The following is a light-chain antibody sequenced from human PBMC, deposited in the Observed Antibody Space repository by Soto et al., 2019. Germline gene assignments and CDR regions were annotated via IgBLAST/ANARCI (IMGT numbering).Light chain of an antibody. J-gene: IGKJ1*01. V-gene: IGKV3-20*01. Sequence: EIVLTQSPGSLSLSPGQRATLSCRASQSVDTTFFAWYQKKPGQAPRLLIYGASKRATGIPGRFSGSGSGTDFTLIISRLEPEDFAVYYCQQYMSSLTFGQGTKVEIK. CDR3: QQYMSSLT. CDR2: GAS. CDR1: QSVDTTF.